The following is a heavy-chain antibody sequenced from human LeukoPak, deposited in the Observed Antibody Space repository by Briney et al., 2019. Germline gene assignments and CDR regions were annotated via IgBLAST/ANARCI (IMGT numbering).Heavy chain of an antibody. D-gene: IGHD5-24*01. V-gene: IGHV4-59*01. CDR1: GGSISSYY. J-gene: IGHJ3*02. Sequence: SETLSLTCTVSGGSISSYYWSWIRQPPGKGLEWIGYIYYSGSTNYNPSLKSRVTISVDTSKNQFSLKLSSVTAADTAVYYCARGDCYNYPDGFDIWGQGTMVTVSS. CDR3: ARGDCYNYPDGFDI. CDR2: IYYSGST.